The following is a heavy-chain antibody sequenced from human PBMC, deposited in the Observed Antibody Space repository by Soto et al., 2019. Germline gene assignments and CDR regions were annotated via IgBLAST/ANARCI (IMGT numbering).Heavy chain of an antibody. CDR2: ISSSSSTI. V-gene: IGHV3-48*02. CDR1: GFTFSSYS. J-gene: IGHJ4*02. D-gene: IGHD3-3*01. CDR3: ARAQNDFGSGYYFDY. Sequence: GGSLRLSCAASGFTFSSYSMNWVRQAPGKGLEWVSYISSSSSTIYYADSVKGRFTISRDNAKNSLYLQMNSLRDEDTAVYYCARAQNDFGSGYYFDYWGQGTLVTVSS.